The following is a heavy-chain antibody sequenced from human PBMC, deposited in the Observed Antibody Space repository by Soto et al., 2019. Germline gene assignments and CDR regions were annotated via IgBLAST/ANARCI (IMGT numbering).Heavy chain of an antibody. D-gene: IGHD2-15*01. V-gene: IGHV3-30-3*01. CDR1: GFTFSSYA. J-gene: IGHJ4*02. CDR3: ARFKGCSGGSCYPYFDY. CDR2: ISSDGSNE. Sequence: QVQLVESGGGVVQPGRSLRLSCAASGFTFSSYAMHWVRQAPGKGLEWVAVISSDGSNEYYAGSVKGRFTISRDNSKNTLYLQMNRLRAEDTAVYYCARFKGCSGGSCYPYFDYWGQGTLVTVSS.